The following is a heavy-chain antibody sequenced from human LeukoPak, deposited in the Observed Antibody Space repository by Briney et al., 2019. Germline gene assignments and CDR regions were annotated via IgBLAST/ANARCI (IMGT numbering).Heavy chain of an antibody. Sequence: ASVKVSCKASGYTFIGYYMHWVRQAPGQGLEWMGWINPNSGGTNYAQKFQGRVTMTRDTSITTVHMDLSRLRSDDTAVYYCASKTYDTTGYYYFQHWGQGTLVTVSS. D-gene: IGHD3-22*01. CDR2: INPNSGGT. CDR1: GYTFIGYY. V-gene: IGHV1-2*02. J-gene: IGHJ1*01. CDR3: ASKTYDTTGYYYFQH.